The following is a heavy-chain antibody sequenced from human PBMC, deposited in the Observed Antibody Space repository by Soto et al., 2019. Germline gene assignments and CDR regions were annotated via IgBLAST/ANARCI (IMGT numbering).Heavy chain of an antibody. V-gene: IGHV3-48*02. Sequence: EVQLVESGGNLIHPGGSLRLSCAASGFTFSSYNMNWVRQAPGKGLEWISFISRSSNTIYYADSVKGRFTVSRDNGNNSLFLQMTSLSDEDTAIYYCAKEFSRGSYYPAEHLQVWGQGTRVIVSA. CDR2: ISRSSNTI. CDR3: AKEFSRGSYYPAEHLQV. D-gene: IGHD1-26*01. CDR1: GFTFSSYN. J-gene: IGHJ1*01.